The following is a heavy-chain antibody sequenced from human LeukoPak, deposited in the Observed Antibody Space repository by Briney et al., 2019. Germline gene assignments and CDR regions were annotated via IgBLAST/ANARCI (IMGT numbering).Heavy chain of an antibody. CDR3: ARGVDS. V-gene: IGHV4-38-2*02. CDR1: GYSISGGYY. J-gene: IGHJ5*01. CDR2: IYHSGST. Sequence: PSETLSLTCTVSGYSISGGYYWGWIRQPPGEGLEWIGTIYHSGSTYYNPSLKSRVTISVDTSKNQFSLRLSSVTAADSAVYYCARGVDSWGQGTLVTASS.